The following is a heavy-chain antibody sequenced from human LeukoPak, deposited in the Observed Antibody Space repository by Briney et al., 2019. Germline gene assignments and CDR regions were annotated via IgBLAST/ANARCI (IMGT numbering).Heavy chain of an antibody. CDR2: INNSGGST. CDR1: GFTFSAYA. J-gene: IGHJ4*02. CDR3: CSGWSAHY. D-gene: IGHD6-19*01. V-gene: IGHV3-23*01. Sequence: GGSLRLSCAASGFTFSAYAMTWVRQAPGKGLEWASSINNSGGSTYYADSVKGRFTISRDNSKNTLYLQMNSLRAEDTAVYYCCSGWSAHYWGQGTLVTVSS.